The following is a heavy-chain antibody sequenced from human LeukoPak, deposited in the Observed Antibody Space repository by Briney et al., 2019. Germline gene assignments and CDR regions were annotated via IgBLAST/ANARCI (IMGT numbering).Heavy chain of an antibody. V-gene: IGHV4-61*02. D-gene: IGHD3-10*01. CDR1: GGSISSGSYY. CDR3: ARENRNYYGSGSPDY. J-gene: IGHJ4*02. Sequence: SQTLSLTCTVSGGSISSGSYYWSWIRQPAGKGLEWIGRIYTSGSTNYNPSLKSRVTISVDTSKNQFSLKLSSVTAADTAVDSCARENRNYYGSGSPDYWGQGTLVTVSS. CDR2: IYTSGST.